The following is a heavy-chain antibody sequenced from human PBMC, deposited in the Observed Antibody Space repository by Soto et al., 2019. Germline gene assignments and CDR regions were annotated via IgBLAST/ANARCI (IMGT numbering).Heavy chain of an antibody. CDR1: GGTFSTHA. J-gene: IGHJ6*02. V-gene: IGHV1-69*13. Sequence: ASVKVSCKASGGTFSTHAIIWVRQAPGHGLEWMGGIIPISGTTYYTQKFQGRVTITADEPTSTAFMELSSLKSEDTAVCYCARGYCSGGNCYSGMDVWGQGAMVTVSS. D-gene: IGHD2-15*01. CDR3: ARGYCSGGNCYSGMDV. CDR2: IIPISGTT.